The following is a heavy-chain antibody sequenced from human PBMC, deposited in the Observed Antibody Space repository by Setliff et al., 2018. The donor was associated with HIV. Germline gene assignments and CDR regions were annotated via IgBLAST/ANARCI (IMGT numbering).Heavy chain of an antibody. CDR2: FTPFNDNT. V-gene: IGHV1-45*02. CDR3: ARSSRANEAFDV. Sequence: ASVKVSCKAFGGTFSNYAFSWVRQAPGQALEWMGWFTPFNDNTNYAQKYRGRISITRDRSMSTAYMELSSLRSEDTGMYYCARSSRANEAFDVWGQGTMVTVSS. CDR1: GGTFSNYA. J-gene: IGHJ3*01.